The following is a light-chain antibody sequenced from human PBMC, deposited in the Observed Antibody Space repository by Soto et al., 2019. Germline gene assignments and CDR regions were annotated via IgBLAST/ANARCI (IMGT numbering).Light chain of an antibody. CDR2: EVN. V-gene: IGLV2-23*02. Sequence: QSVLTQPASVSGSPGQSITISCTGTSSDVGNYNFVSWFQQHPGKAPKFMIYEVNKRPSGVSTRFSGSKSGNTAPLTISGLQADDEADYYCCSYAGSRTYVFGTGTKVTVL. J-gene: IGLJ1*01. CDR3: CSYAGSRTYV. CDR1: SSDVGNYNF.